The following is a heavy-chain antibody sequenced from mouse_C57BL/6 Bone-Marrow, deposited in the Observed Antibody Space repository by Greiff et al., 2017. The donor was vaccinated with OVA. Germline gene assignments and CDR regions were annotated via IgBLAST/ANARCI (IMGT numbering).Heavy chain of an antibody. J-gene: IGHJ2*01. CDR3: ARRSSGYRDYFDY. Sequence: QVQLQQPGAELVKPGASVKLSCKASGYTFTSYWMHWVKQRPGQGLEWIGMIHPNSGSTNYNEKFKGKATLTVDKSSSTAYMQLSSLTSEDSAVYYCARRSSGYRDYFDYWGQGTTLTVSS. V-gene: IGHV1-64*01. D-gene: IGHD3-2*02. CDR2: IHPNSGST. CDR1: GYTFTSYW.